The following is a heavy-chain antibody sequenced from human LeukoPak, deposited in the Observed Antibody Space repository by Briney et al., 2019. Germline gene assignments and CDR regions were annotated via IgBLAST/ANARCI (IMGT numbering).Heavy chain of an antibody. D-gene: IGHD6-13*01. J-gene: IGHJ2*01. CDR1: GRTCSSYA. V-gene: IGHV1-69*05. Sequence: SVKVFCKASGRTCSSYAISWVRQAPGQGFEWMGGIIPIFGTANCAQMFQGRVTLTTTKSTSTAYMDLSSLRSEDTAVYYCARPTRTAAAGWYFDLWGRGTLVTVSS. CDR2: IIPIFGTA. CDR3: ARPTRTAAAGWYFDL.